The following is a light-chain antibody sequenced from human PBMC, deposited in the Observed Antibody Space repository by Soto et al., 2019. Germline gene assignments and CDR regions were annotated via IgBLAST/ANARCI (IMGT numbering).Light chain of an antibody. J-gene: IGLJ1*01. Sequence: QSVLTQPPSVSGAPGQGVTISCTGSNSNIGAGYGVHWYQQLPGTAPKLLIYGNSDRPSGVPDRFSGSKSGTSASLAITGLQAADEAEYDCPSYASSRRADVFGTGTKLNVL. CDR3: PSYASSRRADV. CDR2: GNS. CDR1: NSNIGAGYG. V-gene: IGLV1-40*01.